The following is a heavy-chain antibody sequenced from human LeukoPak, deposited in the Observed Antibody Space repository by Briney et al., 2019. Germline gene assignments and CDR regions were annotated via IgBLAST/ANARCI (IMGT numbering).Heavy chain of an antibody. CDR1: GFTFRRYG. J-gene: IGHJ3*02. CDR2: ISGSGGST. CDR3: AREGLYAAFDI. Sequence: PGGSLRLSCAASGFTFRRYGMTWVRQAPGKGLEWVSSISGSGGSTFYADSVKGRFTISRDNSKNSLYLQMNSLRAEDTAVYYCAREGLYAAFDIWGQGTMVTVSS. V-gene: IGHV3-23*01. D-gene: IGHD2/OR15-2a*01.